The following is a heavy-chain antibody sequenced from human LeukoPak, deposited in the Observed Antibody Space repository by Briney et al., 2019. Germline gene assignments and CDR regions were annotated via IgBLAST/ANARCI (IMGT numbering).Heavy chain of an antibody. V-gene: IGHV3-49*03. D-gene: IGHD6-13*01. Sequence: GGSLRLSCTASGFAFGDHAMGWFRQAPGKGLEWVGFIRSKPYGGTTEYAASVKGRFTISRDDSKSIAYLQMNSLKTEDTAVYYCTREVSSSWYEGADYWGQGTLVTVSS. CDR1: GFAFGDHA. J-gene: IGHJ4*02. CDR3: TREVSSSWYEGADY. CDR2: IRSKPYGGTT.